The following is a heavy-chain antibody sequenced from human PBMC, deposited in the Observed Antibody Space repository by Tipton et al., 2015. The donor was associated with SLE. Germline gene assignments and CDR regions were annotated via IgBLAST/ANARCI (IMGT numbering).Heavy chain of an antibody. J-gene: IGHJ5*02. CDR3: ARGYYDFWSGYYIGNWFDP. Sequence: TLSLTCTVSGGSISSGGYSWSWIRQPPGKGLEWIGYIYHSGSTYYNPSLKSRVTISVDRSKNQFSLKLSSVTAADTAVYYCARGYYDFWSGYYIGNWFDPWGQGTLVTVSS. V-gene: IGHV4-30-2*01. D-gene: IGHD3-3*01. CDR2: IYHSGST. CDR1: GGSISSGGYS.